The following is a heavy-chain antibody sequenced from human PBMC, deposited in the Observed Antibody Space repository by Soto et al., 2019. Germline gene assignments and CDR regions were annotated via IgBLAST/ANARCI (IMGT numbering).Heavy chain of an antibody. J-gene: IGHJ5*02. CDR2: IIPIFGTA. CDR3: ARDRRYYYDGSGYTNWFDP. V-gene: IGHV1-69*13. CDR1: GGTFSSYA. D-gene: IGHD3-22*01. Sequence: SVKVSCKASGGTFSSYAISWVRQAPGQGLEWMGGIIPIFGTANYAQKFQGRVTITADESTSTAYMELSSLRSEDTAVYYCARDRRYYYDGSGYTNWFDPCGQGTLVPVSS.